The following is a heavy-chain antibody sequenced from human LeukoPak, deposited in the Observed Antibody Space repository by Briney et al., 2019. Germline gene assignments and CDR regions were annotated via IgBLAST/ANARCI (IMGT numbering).Heavy chain of an antibody. V-gene: IGHV4-4*07. D-gene: IGHD2-21*01. CDR3: VRASDSIFSYYYHMDL. Sequence: KPSEALSLTCNVSGASVSDYYWSWVHQPAGKGSEWIGRIFTTGSTDYHPSLKSRVTMTRDRSKNQLFLTLASVTAADTAVYYCVRASDSIFSYYYHMDLWGKGITVTVSS. CDR1: GASVSDYY. J-gene: IGHJ6*03. CDR2: IFTTGST.